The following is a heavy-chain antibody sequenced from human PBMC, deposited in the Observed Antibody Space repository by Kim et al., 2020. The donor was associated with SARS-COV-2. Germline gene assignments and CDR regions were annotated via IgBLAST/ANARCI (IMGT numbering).Heavy chain of an antibody. D-gene: IGHD3-16*01. CDR2: IWYDGTNK. J-gene: IGHJ1*01. V-gene: IGHV3-33*01. CDR3: ARERAPYDYVWGRYFQH. Sequence: GGSLRLSCAASGFTFSSYGMHWVRQAPGKGLEWVAVIWYDGTNKYYADSVKGRFTISRDNSKNTLYLQMNSLRAEDTAVYYCARERAPYDYVWGRYFQHWGQGTLVTVSS. CDR1: GFTFSSYG.